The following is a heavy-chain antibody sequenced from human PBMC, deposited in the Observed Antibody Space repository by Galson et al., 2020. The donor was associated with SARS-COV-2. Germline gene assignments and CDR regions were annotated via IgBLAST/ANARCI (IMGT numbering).Heavy chain of an antibody. D-gene: IGHD3-22*01. CDR3: ARGRLDYYDSSGYPEGFDY. J-gene: IGHJ4*02. CDR2: IYYSGST. V-gene: IGHV4-30-4*01. CDR1: GGSISSGDYY. Sequence: LSLTCTVSGGSISSGDYYWSWIRQPPGKGLEWIGYIYYSGSTYYNPSLKSRVTISVDTSKNQFSLKLSSVTAADTAVYYCARGRLDYYDSSGYPEGFDYWGQGTLVTVSS.